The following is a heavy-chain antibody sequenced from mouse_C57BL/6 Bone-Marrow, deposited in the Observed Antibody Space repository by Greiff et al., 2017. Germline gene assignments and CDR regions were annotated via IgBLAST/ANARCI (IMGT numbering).Heavy chain of an antibody. V-gene: IGHV3-6*01. Sequence: ESGPGLVKPSQSLSLTCSVTGYSITSGYYWNWIRQFPGNKLEWMGYISYDGSNNYNPSLKNRISITRDTSKNQFFLKLNSVTTEDTATYYCAREGLLRRFAYWGQGTLVTVSA. CDR2: ISYDGSN. CDR1: GYSITSGYY. D-gene: IGHD2-3*01. CDR3: AREGLLRRFAY. J-gene: IGHJ3*01.